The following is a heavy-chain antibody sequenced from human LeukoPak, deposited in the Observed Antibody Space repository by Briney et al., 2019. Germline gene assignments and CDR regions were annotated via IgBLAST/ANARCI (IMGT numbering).Heavy chain of an antibody. D-gene: IGHD6-13*01. V-gene: IGHV4-59*01. Sequence: PSETLSPTCAVYGGSFSSYYWSWIRQPPGKGLEWIGYMYYSGSTNYNPSLKSRVTISVDMSKNQVSLKLSSVTAADTAVYYCARDRVGQQLVGRKYYYYYMDVWGKGTTVTISS. CDR1: GGSFSSYY. CDR3: ARDRVGQQLVGRKYYYYYMDV. CDR2: MYYSGST. J-gene: IGHJ6*03.